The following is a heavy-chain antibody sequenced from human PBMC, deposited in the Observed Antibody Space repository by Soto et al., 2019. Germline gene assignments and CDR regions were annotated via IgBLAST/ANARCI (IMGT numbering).Heavy chain of an antibody. CDR2: INAGGTT. V-gene: IGHV3-66*01. CDR3: ARENYYYGMDV. CDR1: GFTDGLNF. Sequence: EVQLVESGGGLVQPGGSLRLSCAASGFTDGLNFMTWVRQAPGKGLEWVSVINAGGTTYYADSVKGRFSISRDDSKNTLYLQMNSLRAEDTAVYYCARENYYYGMDVWGQGTTVTVSS. J-gene: IGHJ6*02.